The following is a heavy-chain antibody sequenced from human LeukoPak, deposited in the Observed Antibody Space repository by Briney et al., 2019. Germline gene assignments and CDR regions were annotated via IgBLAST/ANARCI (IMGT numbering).Heavy chain of an antibody. V-gene: IGHV4-30-4*08. Sequence: PSQTLSLTCTVSGGSISSGDYYWSWIRQPPGKGLEWIGYIYYSGSTHYNPSLKSRVTISVDTSKNQLSLKLSSVTAADTAVYYCARATLDCSSTSCCGIGDWFDPWGQGTLVTVSS. CDR1: GGSISSGDYY. J-gene: IGHJ5*02. CDR3: ARATLDCSSTSCCGIGDWFDP. CDR2: IYYSGST. D-gene: IGHD2-2*01.